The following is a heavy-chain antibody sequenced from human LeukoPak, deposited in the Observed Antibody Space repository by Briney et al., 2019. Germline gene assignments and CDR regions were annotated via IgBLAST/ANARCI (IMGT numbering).Heavy chain of an antibody. V-gene: IGHV3-23*01. CDR1: GFTFSSYA. Sequence: GGSLRLSCVVSGFTFSSYAMNWVRQAPGKGLEWVSTIGGSGGDTYYADSVKGRFTISWDNSKNTLYLQMNSLRAEDTAVYYCAKPGRPVRGVISDFGYWGQGTLVTVSS. CDR2: IGGSGGDT. J-gene: IGHJ4*02. CDR3: AKPGRPVRGVISDFGY. D-gene: IGHD3-10*01.